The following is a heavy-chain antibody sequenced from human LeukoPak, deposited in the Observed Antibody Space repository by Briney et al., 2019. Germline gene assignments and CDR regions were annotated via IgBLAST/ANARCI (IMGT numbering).Heavy chain of an antibody. CDR2: ISSSSSYI. D-gene: IGHD6-13*01. CDR3: ARAKATAGTGTFDY. CDR1: GFTFSSYS. V-gene: IGHV3-21*01. Sequence: GGSLRLSCAASGFTFSSYSMNWVRQAPGKGLEWVSSISSSSSYIYYADSVKGRFTISRDNAKNSLYLQMHSLRAEDTAVYYSARAKATAGTGTFDYWGQGTLVTVSS. J-gene: IGHJ4*02.